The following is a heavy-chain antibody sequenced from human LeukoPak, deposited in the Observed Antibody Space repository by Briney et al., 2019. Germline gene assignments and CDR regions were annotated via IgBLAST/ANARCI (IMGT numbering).Heavy chain of an antibody. CDR2: ISSSSSTI. CDR3: AREEYSSTLDY. J-gene: IGHJ4*02. V-gene: IGHV3-48*01. D-gene: IGHD6-6*01. CDR1: GFTFDDHA. Sequence: PGGSLRLSCAASGFTFDDHAMHWVRQAPGKGLEWVSYISSSSSTIYYADSVKGRFTISRDNAKNSLYLQMNSLRAEDTAVYYCAREEYSSTLDYWGQGTLVTVSS.